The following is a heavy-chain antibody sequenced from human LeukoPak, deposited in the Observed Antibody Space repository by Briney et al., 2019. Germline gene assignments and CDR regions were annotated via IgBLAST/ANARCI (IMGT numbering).Heavy chain of an antibody. CDR2: ISYDGSNK. CDR3: AKWYSSGWPNYFDY. D-gene: IGHD6-19*01. J-gene: IGHJ4*02. Sequence: GGSLRLSCAASGFTFSSYGMHWVRQAPGKGLEWVAVISYDGSNKYYADSVKGRFTISRDNSKNTPYLQMNSLRAEDTAVYYCAKWYSSGWPNYFDYWGQGTLVTVSS. CDR1: GFTFSSYG. V-gene: IGHV3-30*18.